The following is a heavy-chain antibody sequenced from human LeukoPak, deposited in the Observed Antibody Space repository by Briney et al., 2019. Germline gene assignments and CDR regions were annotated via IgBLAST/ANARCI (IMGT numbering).Heavy chain of an antibody. V-gene: IGHV3-74*01. CDR1: GLTFSNYW. CDR2: IEYDGSKT. Sequence: GGSLRLSCTASGLTFSNYWMTWVHQAPGKGLEWVSRIEYDGSKTKYADSVKGRFTISRDNAKNTLYLQMNSLRAEDTAVYYCARDTYYYNSSAFYHYYYGMDVWGQGTTVTVSS. CDR3: ARDTYYYNSSAFYHYYYGMDV. D-gene: IGHD3-22*01. J-gene: IGHJ6*02.